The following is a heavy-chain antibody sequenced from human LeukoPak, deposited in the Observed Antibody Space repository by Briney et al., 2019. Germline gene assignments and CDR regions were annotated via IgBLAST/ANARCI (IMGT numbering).Heavy chain of an antibody. D-gene: IGHD6-6*01. Sequence: ASVKVSCKASGYTFTSYGISWVRQAPGQGLEWMGWITTYNGNTNYAQKLQGRVTMTTDTSTSTAYMELRSLTSDDTAVYYCARVGQLGFFDYWGQGTLVTVSS. CDR3: ARVGQLGFFDY. CDR1: GYTFTSYG. CDR2: ITTYNGNT. V-gene: IGHV1-18*01. J-gene: IGHJ4*02.